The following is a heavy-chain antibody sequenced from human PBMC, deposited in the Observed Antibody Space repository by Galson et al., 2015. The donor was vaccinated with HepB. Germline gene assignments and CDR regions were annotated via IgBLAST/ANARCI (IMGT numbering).Heavy chain of an antibody. CDR1: GFTFSSYA. V-gene: IGHV3-23*01. CDR3: AKERGRYCSSTSCYKVGY. D-gene: IGHD2-2*02. CDR2: ISGSGGST. J-gene: IGHJ4*02. Sequence: SLRLSCAASGFTFSSYAMSWVRQAPGKGLEWVSAISGSGGSTYYADSVKGRSTISRDNSKNTLYLQMNSLRAEDTAVYYCAKERGRYCSSTSCYKVGYWGQGTLVTVSS.